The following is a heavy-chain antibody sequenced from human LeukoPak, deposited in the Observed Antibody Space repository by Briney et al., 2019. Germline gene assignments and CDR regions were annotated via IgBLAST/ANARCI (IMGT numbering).Heavy chain of an antibody. V-gene: IGHV1-69*05. CDR3: ARVDRYHFYLDV. J-gene: IGHJ6*03. Sequence: ASVKVSCKASGGTFRTYSVTWVRQAPGQGLEWMGGIIPILGTPNYAQKFQGRVKVTTDDATGTAYMELSSLMSEDTAIYYCARVDRYHFYLDVWGKGTPVTVSS. CDR1: GGTFRTYS. CDR2: IIPILGTP.